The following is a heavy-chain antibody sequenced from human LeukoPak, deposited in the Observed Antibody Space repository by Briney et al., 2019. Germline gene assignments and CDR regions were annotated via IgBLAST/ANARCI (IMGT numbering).Heavy chain of an antibody. CDR1: GGSISSSSYY. CDR2: IYHSGNT. V-gene: IGHV4-39*07. Sequence: PSETLSLTCTVSGGSISSSSYYWGWIRQPPGKGLQWIGNIYHSGNTYYNPSLKSRVSISVDTSKNQFSLKLSSVTAADTAVYYCARAAMEPSDYFDYWGQGTLVTVSS. D-gene: IGHD5-18*01. J-gene: IGHJ4*02. CDR3: ARAAMEPSDYFDY.